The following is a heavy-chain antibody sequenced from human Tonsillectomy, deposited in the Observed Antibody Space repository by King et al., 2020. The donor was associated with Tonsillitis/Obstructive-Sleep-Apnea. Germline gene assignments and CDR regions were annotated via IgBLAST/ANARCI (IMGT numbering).Heavy chain of an antibody. Sequence: QLVQSGAEVKKPGASVKVSCKVSGYTLTKLSMHWVRQAPGKGLEWMGGFDPEDGETIYAQKFQGRVTMTEDTSTDTAYMELSSLRSEDTAVYYCATLSGPDSSGYPNYYGMDVWGQGTTVTVSS. CDR3: ATLSGPDSSGYPNYYGMDV. CDR2: FDPEDGET. V-gene: IGHV1-24*01. J-gene: IGHJ6*02. D-gene: IGHD3-22*01. CDR1: GYTLTKLS.